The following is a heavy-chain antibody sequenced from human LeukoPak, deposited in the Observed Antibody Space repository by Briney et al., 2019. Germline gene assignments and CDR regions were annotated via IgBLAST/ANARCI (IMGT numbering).Heavy chain of an antibody. D-gene: IGHD5-12*01. CDR3: ANASGYDSHDAFDI. V-gene: IGHV3-9*01. CDR1: GFTFDDYA. CDR2: ISWNSGSI. J-gene: IGHJ3*02. Sequence: HPGGSLRLSCAASGFTFDDYAMHWVRQAPGKGLEWVSGISWNSGSIGYADSVKGRFTISRDNAKNSLYLQMNSLRAEGTALYYCANASGYDSHDAFDIWGQGTMVTVSS.